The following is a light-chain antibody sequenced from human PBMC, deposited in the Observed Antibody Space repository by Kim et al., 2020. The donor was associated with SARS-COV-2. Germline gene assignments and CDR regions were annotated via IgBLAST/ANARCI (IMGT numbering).Light chain of an antibody. J-gene: IGLJ2*01. CDR1: SSDIGGYNY. CDR3: SAYTNRNIEV. Sequence: GQSITISCTGTSSDIGGYNYVAGYQQRPGKVAKLLIFGVINRPSGVPCRFSGSKSGNTASLTISGLLAEDEGDYFCSAYTNRNIEVFGGGTKVTVL. V-gene: IGLV2-14*03. CDR2: GVI.